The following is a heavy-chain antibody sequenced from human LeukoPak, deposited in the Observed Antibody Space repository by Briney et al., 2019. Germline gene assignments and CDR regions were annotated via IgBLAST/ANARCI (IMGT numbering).Heavy chain of an antibody. CDR3: ARDNNFYGSGGYAFDI. J-gene: IGHJ3*02. CDR2: IGTAADT. Sequence: PGGSLRLSCAASGFTLSRHDMHWLRQIAGKGLEWVSTIGTAADTYYVGSVKGRFTISRENAKNSLYLQMNSLRAGDTAVYYCARDNNFYGSGGYAFDIWGPGTMVTDSS. D-gene: IGHD3-10*01. V-gene: IGHV3-13*04. CDR1: GFTLSRHD.